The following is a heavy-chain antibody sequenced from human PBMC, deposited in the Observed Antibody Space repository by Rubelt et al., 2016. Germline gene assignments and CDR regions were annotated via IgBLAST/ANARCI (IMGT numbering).Heavy chain of an antibody. CDR3: ARPMAVAEDYYAMDL. J-gene: IGHJ6*02. CDR2: ISRNGVYT. D-gene: IGHD6-19*01. CDR1: GFTFGSYG. V-gene: IGHV3-64*01. Sequence: VQLVESGGGVVQPGTSLRLSCAASGFTFGSYGIHWVRQAPGKGLEYVSAISRNGVYTYYANSMKGRFTISRDNSKNTGYLQMGSLRAEDMAVYYCARPMAVAEDYYAMDLWGQGTTVTASS.